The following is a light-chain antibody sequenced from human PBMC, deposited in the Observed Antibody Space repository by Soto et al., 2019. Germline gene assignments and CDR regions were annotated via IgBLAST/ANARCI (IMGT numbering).Light chain of an antibody. J-gene: IGKJ1*01. CDR2: DAS. V-gene: IGKV1-5*01. Sequence: DIQMTQSPSTLSASVGDRVTITCRASQGIVRWLAWYQQKPGKAPKLLIYDASSLESGVPSRFSGSGAGTEFTLTISSLQHDDFATYYCQHYYGFSRTFGQGTKVEIK. CDR1: QGIVRW. CDR3: QHYYGFSRT.